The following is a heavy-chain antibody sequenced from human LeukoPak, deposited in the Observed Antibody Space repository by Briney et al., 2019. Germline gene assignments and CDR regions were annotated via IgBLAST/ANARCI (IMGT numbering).Heavy chain of an antibody. V-gene: IGHV4-59*01. Sequence: SETLSLTCTVSGGSISSYYWSWIRQPPGKGLEWIGYIYYSGSTNYNPSLKSRVTISVDTSKNQFSLKLSSVTAADTAVYYCARGDYYGSSGHTPDAFDIWGQGTMVTVSS. CDR2: IYYSGST. CDR1: GGSISSYY. CDR3: ARGDYYGSSGHTPDAFDI. J-gene: IGHJ3*02. D-gene: IGHD3-22*01.